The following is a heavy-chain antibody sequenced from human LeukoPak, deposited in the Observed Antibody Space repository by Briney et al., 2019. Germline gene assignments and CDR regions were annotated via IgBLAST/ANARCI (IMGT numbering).Heavy chain of an antibody. V-gene: IGHV4-39*01. J-gene: IGHJ4*02. Sequence: SETLSLTCTVSGGSIGSSNYYWVWIRQPPGKGLEWIGSIYYSGGTYYHPSLESRVTISVDTSKNQFSLNLSSVTAADTAVYYCARLDDPGLQQKYYFDYWGQGTLVTSSA. D-gene: IGHD3-3*01. CDR2: IYYSGGT. CDR1: GGSIGSSNYY. CDR3: ARLDDPGLQQKYYFDY.